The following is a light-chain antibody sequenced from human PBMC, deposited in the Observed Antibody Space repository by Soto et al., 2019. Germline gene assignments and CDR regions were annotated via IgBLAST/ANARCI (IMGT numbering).Light chain of an antibody. CDR3: SSYAGSSWV. V-gene: IGLV2-14*01. J-gene: IGLJ3*02. CDR2: EVS. Sequence: QSALTQPASVSGSPGQSITISCTGTSSDVGGYTYVSWYQRYPGKAPQLIIYEVSNRPSGVSNRFSGSKSGNTASLTISGLQGEDEADYYCSSYAGSSWVFGGGTKLTVL. CDR1: SSDVGGYTY.